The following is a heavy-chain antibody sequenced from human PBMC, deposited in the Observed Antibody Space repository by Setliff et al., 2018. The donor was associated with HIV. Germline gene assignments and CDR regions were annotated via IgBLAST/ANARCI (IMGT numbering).Heavy chain of an antibody. CDR3: ARQGDSGWYFPNYYYYYGMDV. CDR1: GYTFTTYG. D-gene: IGHD6-19*01. CDR2: ISTYSDET. J-gene: IGHJ6*02. Sequence: ASVKVSCKPSGYTFTTYGLSWVRQAPGQGLEWMGWISTYSDETSSSQKFQGRVTMTRNTSISTAYMELSSLRSEDTAVYYCARQGDSGWYFPNYYYYYGMDVWGQGTTVTVSS. V-gene: IGHV1-8*02.